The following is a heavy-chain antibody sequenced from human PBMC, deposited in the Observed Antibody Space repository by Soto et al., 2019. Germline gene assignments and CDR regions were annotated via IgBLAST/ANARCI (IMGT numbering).Heavy chain of an antibody. CDR3: AREGHPDSYGLQTYYYGMDV. Sequence: GASVKVSCKASAYTFTSYYMHWVRQAPGQGLEWMGIINPSGGSTSYAQKFQGRVTMTRDTSTSTVYMELSSLRSEDTAVYYCAREGHPDSYGLQTYYYGMDVWGQGTMVTVSS. V-gene: IGHV1-46*01. J-gene: IGHJ6*02. D-gene: IGHD5-18*01. CDR2: INPSGGST. CDR1: AYTFTSYY.